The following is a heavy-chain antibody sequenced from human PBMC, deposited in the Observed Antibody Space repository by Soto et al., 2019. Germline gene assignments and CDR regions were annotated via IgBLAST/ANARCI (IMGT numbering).Heavy chain of an antibody. CDR2: INHSGST. V-gene: IGHV4-34*01. Sequence: SETLSLTCAVYGGSFSGYYWSWIRQPPGKGLEWIGEINHSGSTNYNPSLKSRVTISVDTSKNQFSLKLSSVTAADTAVYYCARSQYSSGPTQPRQYYFDYWGQGTLVTVSS. CDR3: ARSQYSSGPTQPRQYYFDY. D-gene: IGHD6-19*01. CDR1: GGSFSGYY. J-gene: IGHJ4*02.